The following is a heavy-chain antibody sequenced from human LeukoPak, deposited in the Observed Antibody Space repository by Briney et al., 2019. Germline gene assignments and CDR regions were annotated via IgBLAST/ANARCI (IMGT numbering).Heavy chain of an antibody. CDR1: GHSISSGYY. CDR2: MYHRGST. J-gene: IGHJ6*03. CDR3: ARSNYDFWSGNYYYMDV. Sequence: PSETLSLTCSVSGHSISSGYYWGWIRQPPGKGLEWIGTMYHRGSTYYNPSLKSRVTMSGDTSKNQFSLKLSSVTAADTAVYYCARSNYDFWSGNYYYMDVWGKGTTVTVSS. D-gene: IGHD3-3*01. V-gene: IGHV4-38-2*01.